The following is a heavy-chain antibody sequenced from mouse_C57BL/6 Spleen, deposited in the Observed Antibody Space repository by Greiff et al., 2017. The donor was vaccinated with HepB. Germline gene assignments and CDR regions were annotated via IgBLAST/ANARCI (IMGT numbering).Heavy chain of an antibody. V-gene: IGHV1-15*01. CDR3: TKNAMDY. CDR2: IDPETGGT. Sequence: VQLQQSGAELVRPGASVTLSCKASGYTFTDYEMHWVKQTPVHGLEWIGAIDPETGGTAYDQKFKGKAILTADKSSSTAYMELRSLTSEDSAVYYCTKNAMDYWGQGTSVTVSS. CDR1: GYTFTDYE. J-gene: IGHJ4*01.